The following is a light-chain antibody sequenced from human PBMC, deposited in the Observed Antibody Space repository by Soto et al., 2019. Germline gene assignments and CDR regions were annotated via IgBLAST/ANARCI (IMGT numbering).Light chain of an antibody. J-gene: IGLJ1*01. V-gene: IGLV2-14*01. CDR2: GVS. Sequence: QSALTQPASVSGSPGQSITISCTGTSGDVGNYNYVSWYQHHPGKAPKLVIFGVSDRPSGISNRFSGFKSDITASLTISGLQAEDEADYYCSSYTSSNTVVFGTGTKLTVL. CDR3: SSYTSSNTVV. CDR1: SGDVGNYNY.